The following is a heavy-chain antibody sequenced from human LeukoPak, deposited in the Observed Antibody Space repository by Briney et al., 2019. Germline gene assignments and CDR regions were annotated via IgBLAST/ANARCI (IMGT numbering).Heavy chain of an antibody. D-gene: IGHD3-9*01. CDR1: GYTFTSYA. V-gene: IGHV1-3*04. Sequence: ASVKVSCKASGYTFTSYAMHWVRQAPGQGLEWMAWINTANGDTKYSQELQDRITITRDTSANTAYMELTGLKSDDTAVYYCASKPSIFPYAFDIWGQGTMVTVSS. CDR3: ASKPSIFPYAFDI. J-gene: IGHJ3*02. CDR2: INTANGDT.